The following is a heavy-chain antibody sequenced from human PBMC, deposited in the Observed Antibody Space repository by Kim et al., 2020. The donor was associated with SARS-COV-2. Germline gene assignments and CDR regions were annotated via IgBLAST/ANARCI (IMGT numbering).Heavy chain of an antibody. D-gene: IGHD6-19*01. V-gene: IGHV4-61*01. Sequence: SETLSLTCTVSGGSVSSGSYYWSWIRQPPGKGLEWIGYIYYSGSTNYNPSLKSRVTISVDTSKNQFSLKLSSVTAADTAVYYCARERAVAGTWDYWGQGTLVTVSS. CDR3: ARERAVAGTWDY. CDR1: GGSVSSGSYY. J-gene: IGHJ4*02. CDR2: IYYSGST.